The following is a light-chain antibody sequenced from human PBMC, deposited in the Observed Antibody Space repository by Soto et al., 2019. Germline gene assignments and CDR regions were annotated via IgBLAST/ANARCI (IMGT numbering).Light chain of an antibody. J-gene: IGLJ1*01. CDR2: EGT. CDR3: CSYESSSSYV. V-gene: IGLV2-23*01. Sequence: QSALTQPASVSGSPGQSITISCSGTTSDVGGYNLVSWYQQHTAKAPKLLIYEGTQRPSGVSSRFSGSKSGNTASLTISGLQDEEEDDYYCCSYESSSSYVFGTGTKVTV. CDR1: TSDVGGYNL.